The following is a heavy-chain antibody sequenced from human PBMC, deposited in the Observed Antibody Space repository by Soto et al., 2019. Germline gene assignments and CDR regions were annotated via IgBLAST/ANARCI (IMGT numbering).Heavy chain of an antibody. CDR1: GFTFSSYE. CDR2: ISSSGSTI. Sequence: GRSLRLSCAASGFTFSSYEMNWVRQAPGKGLEWVSYISSSGSTIYYADSVKGRFTISRDNAKNSLYLQMNSLRAEDTAVYYCARDRKDHYYYYGMDVWGQGTTVTVSS. CDR3: ARDRKDHYYYYGMDV. J-gene: IGHJ6*02. V-gene: IGHV3-48*03.